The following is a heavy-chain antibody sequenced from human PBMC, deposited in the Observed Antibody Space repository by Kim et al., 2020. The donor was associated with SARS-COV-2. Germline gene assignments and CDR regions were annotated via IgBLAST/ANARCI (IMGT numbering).Heavy chain of an antibody. Sequence: GGSLRLSCAASGFTFSSYSMNWVRQAPGKGLEWVSYISSSSSTIYYADSVKGRFTISRDNAKNSLYLQMNSLRDEDTAVYYCASDPGYCSSTSCYISYYWGQGTLVTVSS. CDR2: ISSSSSTI. V-gene: IGHV3-48*02. J-gene: IGHJ4*02. D-gene: IGHD2-2*02. CDR1: GFTFSSYS. CDR3: ASDPGYCSSTSCYISYY.